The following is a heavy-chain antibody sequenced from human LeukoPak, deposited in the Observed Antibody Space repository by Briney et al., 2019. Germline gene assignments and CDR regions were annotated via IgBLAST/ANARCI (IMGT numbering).Heavy chain of an antibody. CDR2: ISGSGGST. CDR3: AKALSGGYDYYYYGMDV. Sequence: GGSPRLSCAASGVTFYSYAMSWVRQAPGKGLEWVSGISGSGGSTYYADSVKGRFTISRDNSKNTLYLQMNSLRVEDTAVYYCAKALSGGYDYYYYGMDVWGQGTTVTVSS. J-gene: IGHJ6*02. D-gene: IGHD5-12*01. CDR1: GVTFYSYA. V-gene: IGHV3-23*01.